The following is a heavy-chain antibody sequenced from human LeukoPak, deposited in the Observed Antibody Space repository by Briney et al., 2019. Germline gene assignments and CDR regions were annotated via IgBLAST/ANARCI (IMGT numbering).Heavy chain of an antibody. Sequence: GGSLRLSCAASGFTFSSYAMSWVRQAPGKGLEWVSTISGSGASTYYADSVKGRFTISSDNSKNTLYLQMNSLRAEDTAVYYCVKYYDSSGSYYFDYWGQGTLVTVST. V-gene: IGHV3-23*01. CDR1: GFTFSSYA. CDR2: ISGSGAST. D-gene: IGHD3-22*01. J-gene: IGHJ4*02. CDR3: VKYYDSSGSYYFDY.